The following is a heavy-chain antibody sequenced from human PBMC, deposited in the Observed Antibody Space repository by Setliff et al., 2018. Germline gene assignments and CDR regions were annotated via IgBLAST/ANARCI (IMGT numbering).Heavy chain of an antibody. D-gene: IGHD3-16*02. CDR1: GFTFDDYA. V-gene: IGHV3-9*01. J-gene: IGHJ6*03. CDR2: ISWNSGSR. Sequence: GGSLRLSCAASGFTFDDYAMHWVRQAPRKGLEWVSGISWNSGSRGYADSVKGRFTISRDNAKNSLFLQMNSLRAEDTAVYFCAREMLFDYLSWDYSSYYYMDVWGKGTTVTVSS. CDR3: AREMLFDYLSWDYSSYYYMDV.